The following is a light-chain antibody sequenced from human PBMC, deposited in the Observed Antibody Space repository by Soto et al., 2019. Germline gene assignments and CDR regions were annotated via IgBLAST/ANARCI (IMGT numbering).Light chain of an antibody. V-gene: IGKV1D-16*01. J-gene: IGKJ1*01. Sequence: DIQMTQSPSSVSASVGDRVTLTCRASQGIGDRLAWYQQKPGKVPQLLIYFASTLGSGVPSRFSGSGSGTDFILTINTLQADDFATYYCQHYNSYSEAFGQGTKVDIK. CDR3: QHYNSYSEA. CDR1: QGIGDR. CDR2: FAS.